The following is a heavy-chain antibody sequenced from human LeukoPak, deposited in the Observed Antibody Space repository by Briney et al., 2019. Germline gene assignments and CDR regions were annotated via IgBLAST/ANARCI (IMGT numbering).Heavy chain of an antibody. J-gene: IGHJ5*02. CDR3: ARRVTSFDP. CDR1: GGSFSGYY. Sequence: PSETLSLTCAVYGGSFSGYYWSWIRQPPGKGLEWIGEINHSGSTNYNPSLKSRVTTSVDTSKNQFSLKLSSVTAADTAVYYCARRVTSFDPWGQGTLVTVSS. CDR2: INHSGST. V-gene: IGHV4-34*01.